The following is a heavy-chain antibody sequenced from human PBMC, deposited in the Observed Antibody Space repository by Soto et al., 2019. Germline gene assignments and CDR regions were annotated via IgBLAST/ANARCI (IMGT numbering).Heavy chain of an antibody. V-gene: IGHV4-31*03. Sequence: QVQLQESGPGLVKPSQTLSLTCTVSGGSINSGGYYWSWIRQHPGKGLEWIEYIYYSGSTYYNPSHNGRVTISVGSSKNQFSLKLSSVTAADTAVYYCARAELVGATDYWGQGTLVTVSS. CDR3: ARAELVGATDY. J-gene: IGHJ4*02. CDR2: IYYSGST. CDR1: GGSINSGGYY. D-gene: IGHD1-26*01.